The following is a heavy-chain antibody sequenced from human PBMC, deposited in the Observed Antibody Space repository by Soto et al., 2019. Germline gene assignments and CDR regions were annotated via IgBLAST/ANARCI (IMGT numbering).Heavy chain of an antibody. Sequence: SGPTLVNPTHTLTLTCSFSGFSLSTAGMCVSWIRQPPGKALEWLALIDWDDGKFYSTSLKTRLSISKDTPKNQVVLTVTNMDPVDTATYYCARIAAPHYGLDVWGQGTTVTVSS. CDR2: IDWDDGK. J-gene: IGHJ6*02. CDR3: ARIAAPHYGLDV. D-gene: IGHD6-13*01. CDR1: GFSLSTAGMC. V-gene: IGHV2-70*01.